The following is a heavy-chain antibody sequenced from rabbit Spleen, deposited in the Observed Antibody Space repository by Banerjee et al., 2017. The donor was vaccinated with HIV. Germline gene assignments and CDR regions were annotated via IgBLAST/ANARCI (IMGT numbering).Heavy chain of an antibody. Sequence: QEQLVESGGDLVKPGASLTLTCKASGFSFSDRDVMCWVRQAPGKGLEWIACINTYTVKSVYASWATGRFTFSKTSSTTVTLQMTSLTAADTATYFCARDTSSSFSSYGMDLWGPGTLVTVS. D-gene: IGHD1-1*01. CDR1: GFSFSDRDV. CDR2: INTYTVKS. V-gene: IGHV1S45*01. J-gene: IGHJ6*01. CDR3: ARDTSSSFSSYGMDL.